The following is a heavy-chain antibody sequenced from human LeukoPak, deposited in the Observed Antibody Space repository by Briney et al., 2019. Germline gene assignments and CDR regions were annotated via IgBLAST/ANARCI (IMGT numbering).Heavy chain of an antibody. CDR3: ARLSTVSDSSGYYYESSEYFDY. J-gene: IGHJ4*02. CDR1: GYSFTSYW. CDR2: TYPGDSDT. Sequence: GESLKISCKGSGYSFTSYWIGWVRQMPGKGLEWMGFTYPGDSDTRYSPSFQGQVTISADKSITTVYLQWSSLKASDTAMYYCARLSTVSDSSGYYYESSEYFDYWGQGTLVTVSS. V-gene: IGHV5-51*01. D-gene: IGHD3-22*01.